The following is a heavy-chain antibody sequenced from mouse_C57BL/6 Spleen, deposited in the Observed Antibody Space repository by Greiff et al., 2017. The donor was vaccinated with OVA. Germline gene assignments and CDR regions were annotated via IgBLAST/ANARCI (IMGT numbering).Heavy chain of an antibody. CDR2: IDPENGDT. V-gene: IGHV14-4*01. CDR1: GFNIKDDY. J-gene: IGHJ3*01. Sequence: EVKLVESGAELVRPGASVKLSCTASGFNIKDDYMHWVKQRPEQGLEWIGWIDPENGDTEYASKFQGKATITADTSSNTAYLQLSSLTSEDTAVYYCTTGDYDENWGQGTLVTVSA. CDR3: TTGDYDEN. D-gene: IGHD2-4*01.